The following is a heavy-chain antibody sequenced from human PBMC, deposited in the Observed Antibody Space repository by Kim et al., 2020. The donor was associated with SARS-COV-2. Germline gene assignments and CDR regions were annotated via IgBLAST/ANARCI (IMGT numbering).Heavy chain of an antibody. J-gene: IGHJ4*02. CDR1: GGSISSSAYY. CDR2: VYYTGAT. V-gene: IGHV4-39*01. D-gene: IGHD3-3*01. Sequence: SETLSLTCTVSGGSISSSAYYWGWIRQPPGKGLEWIGSVYYTGATYYNPSLKSRVTISVDTSKNQFSLKLSSVTAADTAVYYCARHFRGTYIRFFGLHQFDYWGQGTLVTVSS. CDR3: ARHFRGTYIRFFGLHQFDY.